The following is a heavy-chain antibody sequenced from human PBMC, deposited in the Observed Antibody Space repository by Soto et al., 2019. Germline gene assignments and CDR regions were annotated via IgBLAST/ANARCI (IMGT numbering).Heavy chain of an antibody. V-gene: IGHV1-8*01. CDR1: GYTFSDHD. J-gene: IGHJ4*02. Sequence: QVQLVQSGAEVKKPGASVKVSCKASGYTFSDHDINWVRQATGQGPEWLGWMNPNSGDTCYAQNFQGRVTMTRDNSIRTAYMELSSLRSEDTAVYYCARVGGNWNDDYFDYWGQGTLVTVSS. CDR3: ARVGGNWNDDYFDY. CDR2: MNPNSGDT. D-gene: IGHD1-1*01.